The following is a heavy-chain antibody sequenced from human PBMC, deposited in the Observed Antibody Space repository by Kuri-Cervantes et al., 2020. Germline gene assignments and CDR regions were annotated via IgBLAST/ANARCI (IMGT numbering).Heavy chain of an antibody. V-gene: IGHV3-7*01. J-gene: IGHJ4*02. Sequence: GGSLRLSCTVSGGSISSSSYYWGWIRQPPGKGLEWVANIKQDGSDKYYVDSVEGRFTISRDNAKDSLYLQMNSLRADDTAVYYCARPRHSASWYEFDYWGQGTLVTVSS. CDR1: GGSISSSSYY. CDR2: IKQDGSDK. CDR3: ARPRHSASWYEFDY. D-gene: IGHD6-13*01.